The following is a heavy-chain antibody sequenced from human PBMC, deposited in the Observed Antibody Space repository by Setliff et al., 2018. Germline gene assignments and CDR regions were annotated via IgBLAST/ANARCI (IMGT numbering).Heavy chain of an antibody. D-gene: IGHD1-1*01. CDR1: GGPFSGAS. V-gene: IGHV4-59*01. J-gene: IGHJ4*02. Sequence: SETLSLTCTVSGGPFSGASIWSWIRQPPGKGLEFIGYVYHSGTAKYDPSLESRAIMSVDASKNEISLRLKSVTAADTAVYYCAKGGTYRYFDFWGQGALVTVSS. CDR2: VYHSGTA. CDR3: AKGGTYRYFDF.